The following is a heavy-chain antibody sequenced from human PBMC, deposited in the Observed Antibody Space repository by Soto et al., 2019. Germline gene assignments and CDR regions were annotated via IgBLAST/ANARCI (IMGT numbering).Heavy chain of an antibody. D-gene: IGHD4-17*01. CDR1: GFTFSSYG. V-gene: IGHV3-33*01. J-gene: IGHJ4*02. CDR3: ARDPTNDYGGTLDY. CDR2: IWYDGSNK. Sequence: QVQLVESGGGVVQPGRSLRLSCAASGFTFSSYGMHWVRQAPGKGLEWVAVIWYDGSNKYYADSVKGRFTISRDNSKNTLYLQMNSLRAEDTAVYYCARDPTNDYGGTLDYWGQGTLVTVSS.